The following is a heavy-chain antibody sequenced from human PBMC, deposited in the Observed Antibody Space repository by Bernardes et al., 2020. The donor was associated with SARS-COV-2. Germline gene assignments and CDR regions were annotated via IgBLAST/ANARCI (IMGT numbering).Heavy chain of an antibody. J-gene: IGHJ4*02. Sequence: SEALSLTCTVVGGSINSYYWSWIRQPAGKGLEWIGRIYTSGSTNYNPSLKSRVTMSVDMSKNQFSLRLSSVTAADTAVYYCARVVPYTTSSYYFDYWGQGTLVTVSS. D-gene: IGHD6-6*01. CDR2: IYTSGST. CDR3: ARVVPYTTSSYYFDY. V-gene: IGHV4-4*07. CDR1: GGSINSYY.